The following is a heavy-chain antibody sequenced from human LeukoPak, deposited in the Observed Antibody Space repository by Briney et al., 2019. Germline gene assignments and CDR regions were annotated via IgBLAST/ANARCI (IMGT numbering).Heavy chain of an antibody. CDR3: ARDQSRYSSGWRTSRVFDY. D-gene: IGHD6-19*01. V-gene: IGHV3-11*04. Sequence: GGSLRLSCAASGFTFSDYYMSWIRQAPGKGLEWVSYISSSGSTIYYADSVKGRFTISRDNAKNSLCLQMNSLRAEDTAVYYCARDQSRYSSGWRTSRVFDYWGQGTLVTVSS. J-gene: IGHJ4*02. CDR1: GFTFSDYY. CDR2: ISSSGSTI.